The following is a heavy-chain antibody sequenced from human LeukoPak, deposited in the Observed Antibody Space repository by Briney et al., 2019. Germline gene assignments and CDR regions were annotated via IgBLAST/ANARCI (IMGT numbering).Heavy chain of an antibody. J-gene: IGHJ4*02. Sequence: ASVKVSCKASGGTFSSYAISWVRQAPGQGLEWMGRIIPNLGIANYAQKFQGRVTITADKSTSTAYMELSSLRSEDTAVYYCARDWYYYDSSGFPPGYFDYWGQGTLVTVSS. CDR1: GGTFSSYA. CDR2: IIPNLGIA. V-gene: IGHV1-69*04. CDR3: ARDWYYYDSSGFPPGYFDY. D-gene: IGHD3-22*01.